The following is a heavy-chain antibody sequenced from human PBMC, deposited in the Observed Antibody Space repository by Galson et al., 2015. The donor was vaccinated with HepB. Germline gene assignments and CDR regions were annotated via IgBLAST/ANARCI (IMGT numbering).Heavy chain of an antibody. J-gene: IGHJ6*02. CDR2: IYSGGST. D-gene: IGHD5-18*01. CDR3: ATYSYGEYYYGMDV. V-gene: IGHV3-53*04. Sequence: SLRLSCAASGFTVSSNYMSWVRQAPGKGLEWVSVIYSGGSTYYADSVKGRFTISRHNSKNTLYLQMNSLRAEDTAVYCCATYSYGEYYYGMDVWGQGTTVTVSS. CDR1: GFTVSSNY.